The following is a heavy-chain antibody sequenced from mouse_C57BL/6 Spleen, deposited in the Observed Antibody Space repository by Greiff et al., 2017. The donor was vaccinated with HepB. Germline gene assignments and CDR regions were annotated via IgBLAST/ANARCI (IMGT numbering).Heavy chain of an antibody. CDR3: ARGDGYYGGFAY. CDR2: ISYDGSN. CDR1: GYSITSGYY. D-gene: IGHD2-3*01. V-gene: IGHV3-6*01. J-gene: IGHJ3*01. Sequence: ESGPGLVKPSQSLSLTCSVTGYSITSGYYWNWIRQFPGNKLEWMGYISYDGSNNYNPSLKNRISITRDTSKNQFFLKLNSVTTEDTATYYCARGDGYYGGFAYWGQGTLVTVSA.